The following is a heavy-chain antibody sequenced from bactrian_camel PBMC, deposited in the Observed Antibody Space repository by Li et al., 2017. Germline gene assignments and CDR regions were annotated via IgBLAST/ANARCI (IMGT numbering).Heavy chain of an antibody. CDR1: GSTSSRN. V-gene: IGHV3S53*01. Sequence: QVQLVESGGGSVLTGGSLTLSCAASGSTSSRNMGWFRQAPEKQREGVAVANSEGLATYSDSVKGRFTISKDNANNTVNLMMNSPKPEDTAMYYCAANFGPYCSGPYLARRANFEGQGTQVTVS. D-gene: IGHD2*01. CDR2: ANSEGLA. J-gene: IGHJ4*01.